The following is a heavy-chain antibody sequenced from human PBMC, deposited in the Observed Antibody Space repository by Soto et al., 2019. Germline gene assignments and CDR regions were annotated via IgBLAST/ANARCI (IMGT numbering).Heavy chain of an antibody. J-gene: IGHJ5*02. CDR1: GGSISSYY. V-gene: IGHV4-59*01. CDR2: IYYSGST. D-gene: IGHD3-3*01. Sequence: QVQLQESGPGLVKPSETLSLTCTVSGGSISSYYWSWIRQPPGKGLEWIGYIYYSGSTNSNPSLNRRVTISVDTSKTQFSLKLSSVTAADTAVYYCARTLYYDFWSNLAGRFDPWGQGTLVTVSS. CDR3: ARTLYYDFWSNLAGRFDP.